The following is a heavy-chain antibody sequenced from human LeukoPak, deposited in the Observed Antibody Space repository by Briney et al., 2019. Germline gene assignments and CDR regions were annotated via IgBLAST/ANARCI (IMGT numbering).Heavy chain of an antibody. V-gene: IGHV4-4*02. J-gene: IGHJ4*02. CDR3: ASFGCSSTSCYFDY. CDR2: IYHSGST. Sequence: PSETLSLTCAVSGGSISSNNWWSWVRQPPGKGLEWIGYIYHSGSTYYNPSLKSRVTISVDRSKNQFSLKLSSVTAADTAVYYCASFGCSSTSCYFDYWGQGTLVTVSS. CDR1: GGSISSNNW. D-gene: IGHD2-2*01.